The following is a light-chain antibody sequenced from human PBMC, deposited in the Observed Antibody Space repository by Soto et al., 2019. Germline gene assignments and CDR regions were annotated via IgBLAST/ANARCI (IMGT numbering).Light chain of an antibody. CDR2: DNI. Sequence: QSVLTQPPSVSSAPGQEITISCSGTSSNIENYYVSWYHQLPGTAPKLLIYDNIKRPSGIPDRFSGSKSGTSATLAITGLQTGDEGDYSCGAWDSSLNVYVFGGGTKVTVL. J-gene: IGLJ1*01. CDR1: SSNIENYY. CDR3: GAWDSSLNVYV. V-gene: IGLV1-51*01.